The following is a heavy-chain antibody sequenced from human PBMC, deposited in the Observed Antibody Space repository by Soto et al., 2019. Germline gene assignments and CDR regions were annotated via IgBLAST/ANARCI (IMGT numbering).Heavy chain of an antibody. CDR2: ISYDGSNK. V-gene: IGHV3-30*18. Sequence: QVQLVESGGGVVQPGRSLRLSCAASGFTFSSYGMHWVRQAPGKGLEWVAVISYDGSNKYYADSVKGRFTISRDNSKNTLYLQMNSLRAEDTAVYYCAKDRYCSGGSCYRFDYSGQGTLVTVSS. CDR1: GFTFSSYG. D-gene: IGHD2-15*01. CDR3: AKDRYCSGGSCYRFDY. J-gene: IGHJ4*02.